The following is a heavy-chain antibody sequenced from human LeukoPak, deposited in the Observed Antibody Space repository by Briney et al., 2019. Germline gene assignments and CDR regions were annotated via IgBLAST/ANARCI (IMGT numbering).Heavy chain of an antibody. CDR2: IKTGGGT. CDR1: RFTVSSNS. D-gene: IGHD2-2*01. J-gene: IGHJ6*02. Sequence: PGGSLRLSCAASRFTVSSNSMNWVRQAPGKGREWVPVIKTGGGTHYADPVKGRFNVSRDSSTTVSFQMNNLRAEDTAVYFCARGQEVFSSPWQWGPKKIYHYTSMDVWGQGTTVTVSS. V-gene: IGHV3-66*01. CDR3: ARGQEVFSSPWQWGPKKIYHYTSMDV.